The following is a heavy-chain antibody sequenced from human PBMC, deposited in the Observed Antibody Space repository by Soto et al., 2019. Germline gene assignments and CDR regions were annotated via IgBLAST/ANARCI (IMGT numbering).Heavy chain of an antibody. J-gene: IGHJ6*02. CDR2: IYRSGST. Sequence: SKNLYITCTVPGDCISSYYWCWVGLPVEKELEWIGRIYRSGSTNYNPSLKSRVTMSVDTSKNQFSLKLSSVTAADTAVYFCARDLVQISGNYYSYYFAMDVWGQGTTGT. V-gene: IGHV4-4*07. CDR1: GDCISSYY. CDR3: ARDLVQISGNYYSYYFAMDV. D-gene: IGHD6-19*01.